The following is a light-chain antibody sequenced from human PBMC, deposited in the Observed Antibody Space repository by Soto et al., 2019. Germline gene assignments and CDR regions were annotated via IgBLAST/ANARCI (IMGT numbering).Light chain of an antibody. V-gene: IGKV2-30*01. Sequence: DVVMTQSPLSLPVTLGQPASISCRSSQSLVFSDGDTYLNWFLQRPGQSPRRLIYKVSNRDSGVPDRFSGSGSGTDFTLKISRVEAEDVGLYYCMQGTHWPWTFGQGTTVEIK. CDR1: QSLVFSDGDTY. J-gene: IGKJ1*01. CDR3: MQGTHWPWT. CDR2: KVS.